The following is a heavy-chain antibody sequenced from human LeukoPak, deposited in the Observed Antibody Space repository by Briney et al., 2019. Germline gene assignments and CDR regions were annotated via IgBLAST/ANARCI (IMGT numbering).Heavy chain of an antibody. CDR1: GYAFTGYY. Sequence: GASVKVSCKASGYAFTGYYMHWVRQAPGQGLEWMGWINPNSGGTNYAQKFQGRVTMTRDTSISTAYMELSRLRSDDTAVYYCARSAGLREQLVRIRVWFDPWGQGTLVTVSS. J-gene: IGHJ5*02. CDR3: ARSAGLREQLVRIRVWFDP. CDR2: INPNSGGT. V-gene: IGHV1-2*02. D-gene: IGHD6-6*01.